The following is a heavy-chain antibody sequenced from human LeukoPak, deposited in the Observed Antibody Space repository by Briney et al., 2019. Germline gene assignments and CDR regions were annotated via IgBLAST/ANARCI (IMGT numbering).Heavy chain of an antibody. CDR1: GGSISSYY. CDR2: IYYSGST. V-gene: IGHV4-59*01. D-gene: IGHD3-9*01. J-gene: IGHJ5*02. Sequence: SETLSLTCTVSGGSISSYYWSWIRQPPGKGLEWIGYIYYSGSTNYNPSPKSRVTISVDTSKNQFSLKLSSVTAADTAVYYCARGNDILTGYFGLTYWFDPWGQGTLVTVSS. CDR3: ARGNDILTGYFGLTYWFDP.